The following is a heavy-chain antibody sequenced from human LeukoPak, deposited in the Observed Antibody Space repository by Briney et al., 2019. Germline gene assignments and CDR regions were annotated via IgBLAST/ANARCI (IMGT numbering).Heavy chain of an antibody. CDR3: ASARHAGGTPIYYFDF. Sequence: SQTLTLPCAISGDSVSNNSAAWHRITQSPSRGLDCLGWTYYKTKRYNDYAVSVKSRITINPDTSKNQFSLQLNSVAPEDTAVYYCASARHAGGTPIYYFDFWGQGTLVTVSS. CDR1: GDSVSNNSAA. D-gene: IGHD1-1*01. J-gene: IGHJ4*02. CDR2: TYYKTKRYN. V-gene: IGHV6-1*01.